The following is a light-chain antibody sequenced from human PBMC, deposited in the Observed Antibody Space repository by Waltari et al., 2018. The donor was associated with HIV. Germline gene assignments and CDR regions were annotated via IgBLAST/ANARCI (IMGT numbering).Light chain of an antibody. V-gene: IGLV10-54*04. J-gene: IGLJ3*02. CDR1: SNNVGNQG. CDR2: RNY. CDR3: SAWDSSLGAWV. Sequence: QAGLTQPPSVSKDLRQTATLTCTGNSNNVGNQGAAWLQQHQGHPPKLLSYRNYNRPSWISERFSASRSGNTASLTITGLQPGDEADYYCSAWDSSLGAWVFGGGTKLTGL.